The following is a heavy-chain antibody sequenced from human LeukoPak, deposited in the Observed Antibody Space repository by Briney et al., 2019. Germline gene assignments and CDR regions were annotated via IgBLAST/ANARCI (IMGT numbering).Heavy chain of an antibody. CDR1: GFPFSNAL. D-gene: IGHD2-8*02. CDR3: MPGRGY. J-gene: IGHJ4*02. V-gene: IGHV3-7*01. CDR2: INADGSDK. Sequence: GGSLRLSCAASGFPFSNALMSWVRQAPGKGLELVANINADGSDKYFMDSVKGRFSISRDNANNRLYLQMTSLRAEDTAVYYCMPGRGYWGQGTLVTVSS.